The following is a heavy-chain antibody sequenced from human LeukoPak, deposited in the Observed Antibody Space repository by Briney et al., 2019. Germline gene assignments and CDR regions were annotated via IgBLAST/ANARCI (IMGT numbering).Heavy chain of an antibody. CDR2: ISAYNGNT. V-gene: IGHV1-18*01. CDR1: GYIFFSFG. CDR3: ARDRAAAGTWLDY. D-gene: IGHD6-13*01. J-gene: IGHJ4*02. Sequence: ASVKVSCKASGYIFFSFGISWVRQAPGQGLEWMGWISAYNGNTNYAQKLQGRVTMTTDTSTSTAYMELRSLRSDDTAVYYCARDRAAAGTWLDYWGQGTLVTVSS.